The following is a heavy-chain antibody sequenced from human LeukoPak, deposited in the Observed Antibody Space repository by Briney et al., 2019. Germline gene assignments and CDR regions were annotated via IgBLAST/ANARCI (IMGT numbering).Heavy chain of an antibody. CDR1: GYSFTSYW. CDR2: IYPGDSDT. CDR3: ARRSGVLRFLEWPDNWFDP. D-gene: IGHD3-3*01. V-gene: IGHV5-51*01. J-gene: IGHJ5*02. Sequence: GESLKISCTGSGYSFTSYWIGWVRQMPGRGLEWMGIIYPGDSDTRYSPSFQGQVTISADKSISTAYLQWSSLKASDTAMYYCARRSGVLRFLEWPDNWFDPWGQGTLVTVSS.